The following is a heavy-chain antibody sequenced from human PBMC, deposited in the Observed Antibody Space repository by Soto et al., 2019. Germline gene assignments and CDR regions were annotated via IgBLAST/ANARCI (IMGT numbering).Heavy chain of an antibody. CDR2: INLDGSEK. V-gene: IGHV3-7*05. D-gene: IGHD5-18*01. Sequence: EVQLVESGGGLVQPGGSLRLSCAASGFTFRTYWLSWVRQVPGKGLEWVANINLDGSEKNYVDSVKGRFTISRDNARNSLYLQMSSLRAEDTALYYCARDESTSWYSYDYHGMDVWGQGNTVTVSS. CDR3: ARDESTSWYSYDYHGMDV. CDR1: GFTFRTYW. J-gene: IGHJ6*02.